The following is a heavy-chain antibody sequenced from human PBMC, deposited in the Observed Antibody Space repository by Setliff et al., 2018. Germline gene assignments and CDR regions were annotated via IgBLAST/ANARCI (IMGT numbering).Heavy chain of an antibody. CDR2: IIPMFATP. CDR1: GGTSSSFP. V-gene: IGHV1-69*13. CDR3: ARGPSDLHPFDM. J-gene: IGHJ3*02. Sequence: ASVKVSCKASGGTSSSFPISWVRLAPGQGLECMGGIIPMFATPKYAQKFQDRVTISADESTTTVYLELRDLRPEDTAVYYCARGPSDLHPFDMWGQGTMVTVSS. D-gene: IGHD2-21*02.